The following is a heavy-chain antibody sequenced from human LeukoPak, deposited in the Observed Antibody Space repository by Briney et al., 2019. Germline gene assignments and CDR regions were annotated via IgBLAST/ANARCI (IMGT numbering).Heavy chain of an antibody. Sequence: GGSLRLSCAASGFTFSTYAMHWVRQAPGKGLEYVSSITSNGDNTYYASSVKGRFTISRDNSKNTLYLQMGSLSAEDMAVYYCARDRAGNGDYWGQGTLVTVSS. CDR1: GFTFSTYA. CDR3: ARDRAGNGDY. V-gene: IGHV3-64*01. J-gene: IGHJ4*02. CDR2: ITSNGDNT. D-gene: IGHD4-23*01.